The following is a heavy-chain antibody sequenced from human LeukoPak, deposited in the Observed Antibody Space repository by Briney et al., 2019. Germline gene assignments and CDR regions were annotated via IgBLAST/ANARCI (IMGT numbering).Heavy chain of an antibody. CDR3: ARAPVGCSGGSCYSAYFDY. Sequence: PGGSLRLSCAASGFTFSSYWMGWVRQAPGKGLEWVANIKKDGSEKYYVDSVKGRFTISRDNAKNSLYLQMNSLRAEDTAVYHCARAPVGCSGGSCYSAYFDYWGQGTLVTVSS. V-gene: IGHV3-7*03. CDR1: GFTFSSYW. J-gene: IGHJ4*02. CDR2: IKKDGSEK. D-gene: IGHD2-15*01.